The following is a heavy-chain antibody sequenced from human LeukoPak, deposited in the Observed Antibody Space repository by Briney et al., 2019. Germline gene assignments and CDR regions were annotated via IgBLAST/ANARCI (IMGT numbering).Heavy chain of an antibody. Sequence: PSETLSLTCAVYGGSFSGYYWSWIRQPPGKGLEWIGEINHSGSTYYNPSLKSRVTISVDTSKNQFSLKLSSVTAADTAVYYCARETTCSGGSCYPQYYYYYYMDVWGKGTTVTVSS. CDR3: ARETTCSGGSCYPQYYYYYYMDV. D-gene: IGHD2-15*01. CDR2: INHSGST. V-gene: IGHV4-34*01. J-gene: IGHJ6*03. CDR1: GGSFSGYY.